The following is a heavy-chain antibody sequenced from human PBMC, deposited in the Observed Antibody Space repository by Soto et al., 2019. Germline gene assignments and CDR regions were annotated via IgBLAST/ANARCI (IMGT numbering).Heavy chain of an antibody. Sequence: GASVKVSCKASGYTFTSYAMHWVRQAPGQRLEWMGWINAGNGNTKYSQKFQGRVTITRDTSASTAYMELSSLRSEDTAVYYCARGSTWYNWNSKNWFDPWGQGTLVTVSS. CDR1: GYTFTSYA. J-gene: IGHJ5*02. CDR3: ARGSTWYNWNSKNWFDP. V-gene: IGHV1-3*01. CDR2: INAGNGNT. D-gene: IGHD1-7*01.